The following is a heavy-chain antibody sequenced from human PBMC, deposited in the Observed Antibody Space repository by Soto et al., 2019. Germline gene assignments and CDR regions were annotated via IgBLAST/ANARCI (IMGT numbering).Heavy chain of an antibody. CDR3: ARGLNTDGYNLGGTRFYFDY. Sequence: PSETLSLTCAVYGGSFSGYYWSWIRQPPGKGLEWIGEINHSGSTNYNPSLKSRVTISVDTSKNQFSLKLSSVTAADTAVYYCARGLNTDGYNLGGTRFYFDYWGQGTLVTVSS. J-gene: IGHJ4*02. V-gene: IGHV4-34*01. CDR1: GGSFSGYY. CDR2: INHSGST. D-gene: IGHD3-16*01.